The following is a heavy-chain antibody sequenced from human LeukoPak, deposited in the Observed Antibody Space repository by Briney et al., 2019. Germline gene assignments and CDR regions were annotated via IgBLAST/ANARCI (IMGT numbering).Heavy chain of an antibody. Sequence: SVKVSCKASGGTFSSYAISWVRQAPGQGLEWMGGIIPIFGAANYAQKFQGRVTITADESTSTAYMELSSLRSEDTAVYYCARAQGGSSRDAFDIWGQGTMVTVSS. V-gene: IGHV1-69*13. D-gene: IGHD3-16*01. J-gene: IGHJ3*02. CDR2: IIPIFGAA. CDR1: GGTFSSYA. CDR3: ARAQGGSSRDAFDI.